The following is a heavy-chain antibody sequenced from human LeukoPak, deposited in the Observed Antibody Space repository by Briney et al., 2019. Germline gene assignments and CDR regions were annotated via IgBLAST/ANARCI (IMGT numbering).Heavy chain of an antibody. J-gene: IGHJ6*02. Sequence: SETLSLTCAVYGGSFSGYYWSWIRQPPGKGLEWIGEINHSGSTNYNPSLKSRVTISVDTSKNQFSLQLNSVTPEDTAVYYCARVKQWPPYYYYYYGMDVWGQGTTVTVSS. CDR1: GGSFSGYY. V-gene: IGHV4-34*01. CDR2: INHSGST. CDR3: ARVKQWPPYYYYYYGMDV. D-gene: IGHD6-19*01.